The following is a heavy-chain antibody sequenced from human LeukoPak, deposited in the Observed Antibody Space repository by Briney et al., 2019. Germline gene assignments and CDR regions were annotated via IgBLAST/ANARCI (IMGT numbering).Heavy chain of an antibody. Sequence: SVKVSCKASGGTFSSYAISWVRQAPGQGLEWMGRIIPILGIANYAQKFQGRVTITADKSTSTAYMELSSLRSEDTAVYYCVGDLSMVRGETYNWFDPWGQGNLVTVSS. CDR2: IIPILGIA. D-gene: IGHD3-10*01. V-gene: IGHV1-69*04. J-gene: IGHJ5*02. CDR1: GGTFSSYA. CDR3: VGDLSMVRGETYNWFDP.